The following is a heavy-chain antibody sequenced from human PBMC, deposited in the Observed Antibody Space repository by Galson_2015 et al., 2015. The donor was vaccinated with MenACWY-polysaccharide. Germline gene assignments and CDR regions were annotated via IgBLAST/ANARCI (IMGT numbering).Heavy chain of an antibody. CDR3: ARIIARKYTFACL. CDR1: GYKFTSYD. J-gene: IGHJ4*02. V-gene: IGHV1-8*01. Sequence: SVKVSCKASGYKFTSYDINWVRQATGQGLEWMGWMNPNSGNTGYAQKFQGRVTMTSNSAITTAYMELSSLRSEDTAVYYCARIIARKYTFACLWGQGTLVTVSS. CDR2: MNPNSGNT. D-gene: IGHD2-21*01.